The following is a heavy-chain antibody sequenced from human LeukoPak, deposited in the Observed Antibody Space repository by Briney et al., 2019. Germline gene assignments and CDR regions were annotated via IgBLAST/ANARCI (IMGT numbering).Heavy chain of an antibody. D-gene: IGHD3-22*01. Sequence: ASVKVSCKASGYIFINYVISWVRQAPGQGLEWMGWINGYNGNTNYAQKFQGRVTMTTDTSTSTAYMELRSLRSDDTAVYYCAREGGTSDSSGYYGLFDYWGQGTLVTVSS. V-gene: IGHV1-18*01. CDR1: GYIFINYV. CDR3: AREGGTSDSSGYYGLFDY. J-gene: IGHJ4*02. CDR2: INGYNGNT.